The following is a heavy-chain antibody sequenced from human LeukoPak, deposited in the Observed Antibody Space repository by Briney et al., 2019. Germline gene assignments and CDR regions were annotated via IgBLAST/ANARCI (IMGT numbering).Heavy chain of an antibody. CDR1: GYTFTSYG. J-gene: IGHJ6*02. CDR3: ARETLVDTAMANYYYYYGMDV. Sequence: GASVKVSCKASGYTFTSYGISWVRQAPGQGLERMGWISAYNGNTNYAQKLQGRVTMTTDTSTSTAYMELRSLRSDDTAVYYCARETLVDTAMANYYYYYGMDVWGQGTTVTVSS. V-gene: IGHV1-18*01. CDR2: ISAYNGNT. D-gene: IGHD5-18*01.